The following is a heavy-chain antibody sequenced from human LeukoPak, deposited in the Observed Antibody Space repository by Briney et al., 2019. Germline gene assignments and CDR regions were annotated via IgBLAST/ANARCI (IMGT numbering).Heavy chain of an antibody. CDR2: IKQDGSEK. J-gene: IGHJ4*02. V-gene: IGHV3-7*01. CDR1: GFTFSTYW. Sequence: SGGSLRLSCAASGFTFSTYWMSWVRQAPGKGLEWVANIKQDGSEKYYVDSVKGRFTISRDNAKNSLYLQMNSLRAEDTAVYYCATTALSRSSGTPFPFDYWGQGTLVTVSS. D-gene: IGHD6-19*01. CDR3: ATTALSRSSGTPFPFDY.